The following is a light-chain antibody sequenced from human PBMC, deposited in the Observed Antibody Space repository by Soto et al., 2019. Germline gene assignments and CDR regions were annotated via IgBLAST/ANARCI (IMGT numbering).Light chain of an antibody. CDR3: AAWDDSLKV. J-gene: IGLJ1*01. CDR2: RNN. V-gene: IGLV1-47*01. CDR1: SSNIGSNY. Sequence: QPVLTQPASGSGTPLRRVTLFCSGSSSNIGSNYVYWYQQLPGTAPKLLIYRNNQRPSGVPDRFSGSKSGTSASLAISGLRSEDEADYYCAAWDDSLKVFGTGTKVTVL.